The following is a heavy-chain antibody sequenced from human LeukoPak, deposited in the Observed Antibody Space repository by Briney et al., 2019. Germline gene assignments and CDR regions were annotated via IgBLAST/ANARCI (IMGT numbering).Heavy chain of an antibody. CDR1: GYTFTGYY. CDR3: ARDGRVVAAYNYYYMDV. V-gene: IGHV1-2*02. Sequence: ASVKVSCKASGYTFTGYYIHWVRQAPGQGLEWMGWINPNSGGTNYAQNFQGRVTMTRDTSISTAYMELSRLRSDDTAVYYCARDGRVVAAYNYYYMDVWGKGTTVTVSS. J-gene: IGHJ6*03. D-gene: IGHD2-15*01. CDR2: INPNSGGT.